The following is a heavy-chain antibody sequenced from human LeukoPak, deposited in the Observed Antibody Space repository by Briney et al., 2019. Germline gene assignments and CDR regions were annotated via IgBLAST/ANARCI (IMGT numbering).Heavy chain of an antibody. CDR1: GGSINYNY. D-gene: IGHD3-3*01. CDR3: ARVRYEGFDP. CDR2: IYTSGST. J-gene: IGHJ5*02. V-gene: IGHV4-4*07. Sequence: PSETLSLTCTVSGGSINYNYWSWIRQPAGKGLEWIGRIYTSGSTNYNPSLKSRVTMSVDTSRNQFSLSLRSVTAADTAVYYCARVRYEGFDPWGQGTLVTVSS.